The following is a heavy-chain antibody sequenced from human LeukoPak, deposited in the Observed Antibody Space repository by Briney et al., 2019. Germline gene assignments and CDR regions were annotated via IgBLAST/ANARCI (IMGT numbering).Heavy chain of an antibody. J-gene: IGHJ4*02. CDR3: ARHSLSYPAGFDS. CDR1: GYTFTTYA. D-gene: IGHD2/OR15-2a*01. V-gene: IGHV1-3*01. CDR2: INSGDGDT. Sequence: ASVKVSCKASGYTFTTYAIHWVRQAPGQRLEWMGWINSGDGDTKRSQTFQGRVTITRDTSASTAYMELSSLRSEDTAVYYCARHSLSYPAGFDSWGQETLVTVSS.